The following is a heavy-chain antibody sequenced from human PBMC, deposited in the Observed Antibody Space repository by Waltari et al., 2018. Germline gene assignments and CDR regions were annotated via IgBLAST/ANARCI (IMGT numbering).Heavy chain of an antibody. D-gene: IGHD3-22*01. CDR2: IIPMFGRE. Sequence: QVQLVQSGAVVKKPGSSVRVSCKASGDAFSSYAISWVRQAPGQGLGWMGGIIPMFGREKYAQKFKGRGTITADESTRTAYMELSRLKSEDTAVYYCARIPMIVVAPFDPWGQGTLVTVSS. CDR1: GDAFSSYA. CDR3: ARIPMIVVAPFDP. J-gene: IGHJ5*02. V-gene: IGHV1-69*01.